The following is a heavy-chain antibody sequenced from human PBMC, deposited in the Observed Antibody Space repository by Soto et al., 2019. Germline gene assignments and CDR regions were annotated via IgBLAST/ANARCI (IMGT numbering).Heavy chain of an antibody. CDR2: SSSSIEYI. V-gene: IGHV3-21*06. D-gene: IGHD6-13*01. Sequence: GSLRLSCAATGFTFTSYTMNWVRQAPGKGLEWVASSSSSIEYIYYADSMKGRVTISRDNAQNSLFLDMNSLTGEATDVYYCARARVYATGPLDFWGQGTLVTVSS. CDR1: GFTFTSYT. CDR3: ARARVYATGPLDF. J-gene: IGHJ4*02.